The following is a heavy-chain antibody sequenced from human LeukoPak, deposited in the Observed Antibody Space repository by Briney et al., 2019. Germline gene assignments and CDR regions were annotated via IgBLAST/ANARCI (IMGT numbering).Heavy chain of an antibody. CDR3: ARGPGITGTSSHWFDP. D-gene: IGHD1-7*01. CDR2: INHSGST. J-gene: IGHJ5*02. CDR1: GGSFSGYY. V-gene: IGHV4-34*01. Sequence: SETLSLTCAVYGGSFSGYYWSWIRQPPGKGLEWIGEINHSGSTNYNPSLKSRVTISIDTSKNQFSLKLSSVTAADTAVYYCARGPGITGTSSHWFDPWAREPWSPSPQ.